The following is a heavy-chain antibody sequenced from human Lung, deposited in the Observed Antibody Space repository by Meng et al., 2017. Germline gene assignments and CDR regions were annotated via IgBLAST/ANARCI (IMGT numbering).Heavy chain of an antibody. V-gene: IGHV3-23*01. CDR2: ISIDGDRT. CDR1: GFTFINSA. D-gene: IGHD1-1*01. CDR3: AKEEVPNDY. J-gene: IGHJ4*02. Sequence: GESLKISCSVSGFTFINSAMSWVRQAPGKGLERVSGISIDGDRTYYVDSVKGRFTISRDNSKNTVYLQMNSLRGEDTAVYFCAKEEVPNDYWGQGTLVTVSS.